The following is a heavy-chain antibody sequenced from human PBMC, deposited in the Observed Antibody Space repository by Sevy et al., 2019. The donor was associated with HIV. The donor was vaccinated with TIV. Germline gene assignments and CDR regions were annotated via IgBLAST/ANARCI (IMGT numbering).Heavy chain of an antibody. CDR3: ASRPAYSGMDV. CDR1: GGSISSSSYY. V-gene: IGHV4-39*01. D-gene: IGHD6-6*01. CDR2: IYYSGST. J-gene: IGHJ6*02. Sequence: SETLSLTCTVSGGSISSSSYYWGWIRQPPGKGLERIGSIYYSGSTYYNPSLKSRVTISVDTSKNQFSLKLSSVTAADTAVYYCASRPAYSGMDVWGQGTTVTVSS.